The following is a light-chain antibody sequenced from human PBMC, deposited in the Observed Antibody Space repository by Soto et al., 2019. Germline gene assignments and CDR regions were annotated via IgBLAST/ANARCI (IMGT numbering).Light chain of an antibody. J-gene: IGKJ3*01. CDR2: GAS. CDR1: QDIHTW. V-gene: IGKV1-12*01. CDR3: QQANSFPFT. Sequence: DTQMTQSPSSVSASVGDRVTISCRASQDIHTWLAWYQQKPGKAPNLLIYGASILQSGVPSRFSGSASGTDFTLTISSLQPEDSATYYCQQANSFPFTFGPGTKVDV.